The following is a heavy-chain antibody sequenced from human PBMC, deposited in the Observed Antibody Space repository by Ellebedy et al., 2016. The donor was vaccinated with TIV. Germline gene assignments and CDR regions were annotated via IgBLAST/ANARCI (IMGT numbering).Heavy chain of an antibody. D-gene: IGHD3-16*01. J-gene: IGHJ4*02. CDR1: GFTFSSYA. V-gene: IGHV3-11*01. Sequence: GGSLRLSXAASGFTFSSYAMSWIRQAPGKGLEWVSYISSSGSTIYYADSVKGRFTISRDNAKNSLYLQMNSLRAEDTAVYYCARDHQRYDYVYLIDYWGQGTLVTVSS. CDR2: ISSSGSTI. CDR3: ARDHQRYDYVYLIDY.